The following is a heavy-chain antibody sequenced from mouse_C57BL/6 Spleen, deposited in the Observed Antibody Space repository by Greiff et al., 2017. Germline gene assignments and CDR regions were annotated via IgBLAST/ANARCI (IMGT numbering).Heavy chain of an antibody. J-gene: IGHJ4*01. CDR2: IDPANGNT. Sequence: VQLKQSVAELVRPGASVKLSCTASGFNIKNTYMHWVKQRPEQGLEWIGRIDPANGNTKNAPKFQGKATITADTTSNTASLQLSSLTSEDTAIYYCARYDYGNYYALDYWGQGTSVTVSS. CDR1: GFNIKNTY. CDR3: ARYDYGNYYALDY. V-gene: IGHV14-3*01. D-gene: IGHD2-1*01.